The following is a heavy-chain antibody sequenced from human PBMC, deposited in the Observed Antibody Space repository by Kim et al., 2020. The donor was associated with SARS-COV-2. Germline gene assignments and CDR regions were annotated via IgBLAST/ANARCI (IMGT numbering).Heavy chain of an antibody. J-gene: IGHJ4*02. CDR2: ISYDGSNK. CDR3: ARACMPGVIIVSYFDY. Sequence: GGSLRLSCAASGFTFSSYAMHWVRQAPGKGLEWVAVISYDGSNKYYADSVKGRFTISRDNSKNTLYLQMNSLRAEDTAVYYCARACMPGVIIVSYFDYWGQGTLVTVSS. V-gene: IGHV3-30-3*01. CDR1: GFTFSSYA. D-gene: IGHD3-10*01.